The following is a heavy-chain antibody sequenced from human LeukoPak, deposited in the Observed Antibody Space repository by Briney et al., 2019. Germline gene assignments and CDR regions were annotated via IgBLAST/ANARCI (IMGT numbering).Heavy chain of an antibody. CDR2: ISYDGSNK. CDR3: ARGKSPGRVGRYYMDV. V-gene: IGHV3-30*03. Sequence: PGGSLRLSCAASGFTFSSYGMHWVRQAPGKGLEWVAVISYDGSNKYYADSVKGRFTISRDNSKNTLYLQMNSLRSEDTAVYYCARGKSPGRVGRYYMDVWGKGTTVTISS. D-gene: IGHD2-15*01. J-gene: IGHJ6*03. CDR1: GFTFSSYG.